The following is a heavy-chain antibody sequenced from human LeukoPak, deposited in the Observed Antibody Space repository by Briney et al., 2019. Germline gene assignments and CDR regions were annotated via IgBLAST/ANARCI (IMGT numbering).Heavy chain of an antibody. CDR3: AKFPSTVPTNYFDY. J-gene: IGHJ4*02. CDR1: GFTFSGYG. CDR2: ISGSGGST. D-gene: IGHD2-2*01. Sequence: GGSLRLSCAASGFTFSGYGMSWVRQAPGRGLEWVSIISGSGGSTYYADSVKGRFTISRDNSKNTLYLQMNNLRAEDTAIYYCAKFPSTVPTNYFDYWGQGTLVTVSS. V-gene: IGHV3-23*01.